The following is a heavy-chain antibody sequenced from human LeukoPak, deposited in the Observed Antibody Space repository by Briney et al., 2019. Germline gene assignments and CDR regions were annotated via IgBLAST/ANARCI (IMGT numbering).Heavy chain of an antibody. J-gene: IGHJ4*02. D-gene: IGHD6-19*01. V-gene: IGHV3-74*01. Sequence: PGGSLRLSCAASGFTFSSYWMHWIRQAPGKGLEWVSSIEYGESTTHYADSVRGRFTISRDNYKNTLYLQLTSLSDDDTAVYFCARNSGWYEISWGQGTLVIVSS. CDR3: ARNSGWYEIS. CDR1: GFTFSSYW. CDR2: IEYGESTT.